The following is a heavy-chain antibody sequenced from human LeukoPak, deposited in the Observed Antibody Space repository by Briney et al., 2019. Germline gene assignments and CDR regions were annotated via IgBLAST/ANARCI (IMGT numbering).Heavy chain of an antibody. CDR2: ISSSSRDI. CDR3: ARDSDSSGHYYMDYFDY. J-gene: IGHJ4*02. Sequence: PGGSLRLSCVGSGYIFSSYWMDWVRQAPGKGLEWGSSISSSSRDINYADSVEGRFTISRDNAWNSLYLQMNSLRAEDTAVYYCARDSDSSGHYYMDYFDYWGQGALVTVSS. CDR1: GYIFSSYW. D-gene: IGHD3-22*01. V-gene: IGHV3-21*01.